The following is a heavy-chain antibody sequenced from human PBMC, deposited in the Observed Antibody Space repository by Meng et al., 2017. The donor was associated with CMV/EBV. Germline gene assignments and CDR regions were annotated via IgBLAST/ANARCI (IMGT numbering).Heavy chain of an antibody. D-gene: IGHD1-26*01. CDR1: GFTFSSYA. Sequence: GESLKISCATSGFTFSSYAMHWVRQAPGKGLEWVAFISYDGSNKYYADSVKGRFTISRDNSKNTLYLQMNSLRAEDTAVYYCARDKSVSYPYDAFDIWGQGTMVTVSS. J-gene: IGHJ3*02. CDR2: ISYDGSNK. CDR3: ARDKSVSYPYDAFDI. V-gene: IGHV3-30*04.